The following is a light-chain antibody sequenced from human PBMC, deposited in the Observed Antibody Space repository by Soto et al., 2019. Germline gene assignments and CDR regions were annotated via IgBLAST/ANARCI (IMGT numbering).Light chain of an antibody. Sequence: DIQMTQSPSTLSASVGDRVTITCRASQSISNWLAWYQQKPGKAPKLLIYKASSLESGVPSRFSGSGSGTEFTLTISSLQPDDFATYYGQQYNSYLWAFGQGTKVEIK. J-gene: IGKJ1*01. CDR1: QSISNW. CDR2: KAS. V-gene: IGKV1-5*03. CDR3: QQYNSYLWA.